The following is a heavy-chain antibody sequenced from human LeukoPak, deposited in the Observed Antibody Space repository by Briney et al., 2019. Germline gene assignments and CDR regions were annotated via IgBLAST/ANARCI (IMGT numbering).Heavy chain of an antibody. D-gene: IGHD3-22*01. J-gene: IGHJ4*02. V-gene: IGHV3-21*01. CDR3: ARASPYDSSGYYGDY. CDR1: GFTFSSYS. CDR2: ISSSSSYI. Sequence: GGSLRLSCAASGFTFSSYSMNWVRQAPGKGLEWVSSISSSSSYIYYADSVKGRFTISRDNAKNTLYLQMNSLRAEDTAVYYCARASPYDSSGYYGDYWGRGTLVTVSS.